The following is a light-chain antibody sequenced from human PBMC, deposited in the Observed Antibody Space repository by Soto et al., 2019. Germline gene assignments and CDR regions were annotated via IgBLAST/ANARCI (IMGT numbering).Light chain of an antibody. CDR1: SSDVGGYNY. Sequence: QSALTQPPSASGSPGQSVTISCTGTSSDVGGYNYVSWYQQHPGKAPKLMIYEVSKRPSGVPDRFSGSKSGNTASLTVSGLQAEDGADYYCTSYAGSNNFFYVFGTGTKLTVL. J-gene: IGLJ1*01. CDR3: TSYAGSNNFFYV. CDR2: EVS. V-gene: IGLV2-8*01.